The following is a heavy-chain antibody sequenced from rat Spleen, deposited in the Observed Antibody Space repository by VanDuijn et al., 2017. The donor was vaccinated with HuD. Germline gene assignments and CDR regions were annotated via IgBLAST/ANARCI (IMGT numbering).Heavy chain of an antibody. CDR3: TREYYYSRDY. D-gene: IGHD1-2*01. CDR1: GFTFSSNW. V-gene: IGHV5-31*01. J-gene: IGHJ2*01. CDR2: ITNTGGST. Sequence: EVQLVESGGGLVQPGSPLKLSCAASGFTFSSNWLNWIRQAPGKGLEWVASITNTGGSTFYPDSVKGRFTISRDKAQNTLYLQMNSLRSADTATYYSTREYYYSRDYWGQGVMVTVSS.